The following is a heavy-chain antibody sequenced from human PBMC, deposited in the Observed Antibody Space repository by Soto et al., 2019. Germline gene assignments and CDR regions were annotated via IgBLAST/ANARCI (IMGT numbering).Heavy chain of an antibody. CDR3: ARGLIVVALYYYYYYGMDV. V-gene: IGHV1-69*01. J-gene: IGHJ6*02. CDR1: EGTFSSYA. Sequence: QVQLVQSGAEVKKPGSSVKVSCKASEGTFSSYAISWVRQAPGQGLEWMGGIIPIFGTANYAQKFQGRVTITADESTSTAYMELSSLRSEDTAVYYCARGLIVVALYYYYYYGMDVWGQGTTVTVSS. CDR2: IIPIFGTA. D-gene: IGHD3-22*01.